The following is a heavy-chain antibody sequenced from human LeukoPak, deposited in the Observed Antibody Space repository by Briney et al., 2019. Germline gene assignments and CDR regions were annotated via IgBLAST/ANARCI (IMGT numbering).Heavy chain of an antibody. J-gene: IGHJ4*02. V-gene: IGHV3-21*01. CDR3: ARALGYNYGYSLCFDY. CDR2: ISSSRSYI. Sequence: PGGSLRLSCAASGFTFSSYSMNWVRQAPGKGLEWVSSISSSRSYIYYADSVKGRFTISRDNAKNPLYLQMNSLRAEDTAVYYCARALGYNYGYSLCFDYWGQGTLVSASS. D-gene: IGHD5-18*01. CDR1: GFTFSSYS.